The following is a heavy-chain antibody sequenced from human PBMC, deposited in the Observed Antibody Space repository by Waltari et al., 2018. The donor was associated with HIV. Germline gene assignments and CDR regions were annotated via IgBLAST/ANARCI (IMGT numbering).Heavy chain of an antibody. Sequence: EVQLVESGGGLVQPGGSLRLSCAASGFTFSRYWMHLFRQAPGKGLVWVSRINSDGSNTDYADSVSGRITIARDNAKNTLYLEMNSLRAEDTAVYYCARGLSLGDRYRIDYFHYWGQGALVTVSS. CDR3: ARGLSLGDRYRIDYFHY. J-gene: IGHJ4*02. CDR2: INSDGSNT. V-gene: IGHV3-74*01. D-gene: IGHD4-17*01. CDR1: GFTFSRYW.